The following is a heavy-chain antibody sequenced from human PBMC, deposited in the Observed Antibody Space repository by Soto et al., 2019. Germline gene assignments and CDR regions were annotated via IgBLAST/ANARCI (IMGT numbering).Heavy chain of an antibody. CDR1: GGTFNNYA. J-gene: IGHJ5*02. D-gene: IGHD2-15*01. Sequence: QVQLVQSGAEVKKPGSSVKVSCKASGGTFNNYAFSWVRQAPGQGLEWMGGIIPIFGAGHYAQKFQDRVTITADKSTSTVYMELISLRSEDTAVYYCARGVECRGYCIKQTTWLDPWGQGTLVTVAS. CDR3: ARGVECRGYCIKQTTWLDP. CDR2: IIPIFGAG. V-gene: IGHV1-69*06.